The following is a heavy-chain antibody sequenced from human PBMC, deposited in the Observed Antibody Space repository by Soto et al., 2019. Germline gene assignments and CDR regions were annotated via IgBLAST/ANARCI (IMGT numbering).Heavy chain of an antibody. CDR2: IYWDDDK. V-gene: IGHV2-5*02. Sequence: QITLKESGPPLAKPTQTLTLTCTFSGFSLSTSGVGVGWIRQPPGKALEWLALIYWDDDKRYSPSLKSRLTITKDTSENQVVLTMTNMDPVDTATYYCALTYYGSGSYYNVRWFDPWGQGTLVTVSS. CDR3: ALTYYGSGSYYNVRWFDP. J-gene: IGHJ5*02. CDR1: GFSLSTSGVG. D-gene: IGHD3-10*01.